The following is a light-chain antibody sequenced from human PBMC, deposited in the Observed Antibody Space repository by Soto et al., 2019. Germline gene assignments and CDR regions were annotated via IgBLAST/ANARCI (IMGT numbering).Light chain of an antibody. V-gene: IGKV3-20*01. CDR2: GAS. Sequence: EIVLTQSPGTLSLSPGERATLSCMASQSVSSNYLAWYQQKPGQAPRLLIYGASSRTTAAPDRFSGSGSGTDFTLTISRLEPEDFAVYYCHHYGTSRVTFGPGTKVDIK. J-gene: IGKJ3*01. CDR1: QSVSSNY. CDR3: HHYGTSRVT.